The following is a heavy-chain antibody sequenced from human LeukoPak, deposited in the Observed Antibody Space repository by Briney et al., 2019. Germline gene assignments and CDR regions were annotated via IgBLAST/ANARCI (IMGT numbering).Heavy chain of an antibody. CDR3: ARGSRYYDA. V-gene: IGHV4-34*01. J-gene: IGHJ4*02. CDR2: INHSGST. CDR1: GGSFSGYY. Sequence: PSETLSLTCAVYGGSFSGYYWSWIRQPPGKGLEWIGEINHSGSTNYNPSLKSRVTISVDTSKNLFSLKLSSVTAADTAVYYCARGSRYYDAWGQGTLVTVSS.